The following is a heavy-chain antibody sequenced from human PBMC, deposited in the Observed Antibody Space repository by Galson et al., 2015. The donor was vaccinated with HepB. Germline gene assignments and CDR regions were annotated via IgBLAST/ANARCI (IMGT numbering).Heavy chain of an antibody. CDR1: GGSISSGSYY. Sequence: LSLTCTVSGGSISSGSYYWSWIRQPAGKGLEWIGRIYTSGSTNYNPSLKSRVTISVDTSKNQFSLKLSSVTAADTAVYYCARGVEVAGTSFGWFDPWGQGTLVTVSS. CDR2: IYTSGST. D-gene: IGHD6-19*01. V-gene: IGHV4-61*02. CDR3: ARGVEVAGTSFGWFDP. J-gene: IGHJ5*02.